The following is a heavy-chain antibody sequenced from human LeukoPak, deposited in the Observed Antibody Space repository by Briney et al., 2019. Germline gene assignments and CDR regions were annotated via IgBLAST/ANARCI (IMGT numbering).Heavy chain of an antibody. V-gene: IGHV1-8*01. Sequence: ASVKVSCKASGYTFTSYDINWVRQATGQGLEWMGWMNPNSGNTGYAQKFQGRVTMTRNTSISTAYMELSSLRSEDTAVYYCAGEYYDSSGYNWFDPWGQGTLVTVSS. D-gene: IGHD3-22*01. CDR2: MNPNSGNT. CDR1: GYTFTSYD. J-gene: IGHJ5*02. CDR3: AGEYYDSSGYNWFDP.